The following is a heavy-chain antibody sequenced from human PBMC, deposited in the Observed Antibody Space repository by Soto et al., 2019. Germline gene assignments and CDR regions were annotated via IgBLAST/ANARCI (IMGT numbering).Heavy chain of an antibody. V-gene: IGHV3-23*01. D-gene: IGHD1-26*01. CDR3: SKGWGDY. CDR1: GFTLSSYV. J-gene: IGHJ4*02. Sequence: EVRLLESGGGLVEPGGSLILSCVASGFTLSSYVTSWVRQAPGKGLEWVSGISAGSGSTHYADSVKGRFTISRDDSKNTLYLHMNILRVEDTALYYCSKGWGDYWGQGSVVTVSS. CDR2: ISAGSGST.